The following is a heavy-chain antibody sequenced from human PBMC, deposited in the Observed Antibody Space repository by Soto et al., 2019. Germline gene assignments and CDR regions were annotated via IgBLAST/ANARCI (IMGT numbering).Heavy chain of an antibody. D-gene: IGHD4-17*01. CDR1: GFTFSSYA. CDR3: ANYGDYVHAFEI. J-gene: IGHJ3*02. V-gene: IGHV3-30-3*01. CDR2: ISYDGSNK. Sequence: QVQLVESGGGVVQPGRSLRLSCEASGFTFSSYAMHWVRQAPGKGLEWVAVISYDGSNKYYADSVKGRFTISRDNSKNTLYLQMNSLRAEDTAVYYCANYGDYVHAFEIWGQGTMVTVSS.